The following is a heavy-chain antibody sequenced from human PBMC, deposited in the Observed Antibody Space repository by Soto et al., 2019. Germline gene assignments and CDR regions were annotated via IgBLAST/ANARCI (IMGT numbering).Heavy chain of an antibody. V-gene: IGHV1-2*04. CDR2: INPNSGGT. D-gene: IGHD2-15*01. CDR1: GYTFTGYY. Sequence: ASVKVSCKASGYTFTGYYMHWVRQAPGQGLEWMGWINPNSGGTNYAQKFQGWVTMTRDTSISTAYMELSRVRSEDRAVYYCARGGRFVCRGSSCTDNWFDPWGKGTLVTVSS. CDR3: ARGGRFVCRGSSCTDNWFDP. J-gene: IGHJ5*02.